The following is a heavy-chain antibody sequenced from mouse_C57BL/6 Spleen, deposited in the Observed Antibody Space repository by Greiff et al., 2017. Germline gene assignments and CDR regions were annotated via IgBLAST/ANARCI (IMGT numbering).Heavy chain of an antibody. CDR3: ARTGPYYFDY. D-gene: IGHD4-1*01. Sequence: QVQLQQPGAELVMPGASVKLSCKASGYTFTSYWMHWVKQRPGQGLEWIGEIDPSDSYTNYNQKFKGKSTLTVDKSSSTAYMQLSSLTSEDSAVYYCARTGPYYFDYWGQGTTLTVPS. CDR1: GYTFTSYW. V-gene: IGHV1-69*01. CDR2: IDPSDSYT. J-gene: IGHJ2*01.